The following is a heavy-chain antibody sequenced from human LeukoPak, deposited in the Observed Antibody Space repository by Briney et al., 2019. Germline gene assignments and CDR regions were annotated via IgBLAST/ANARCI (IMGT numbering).Heavy chain of an antibody. V-gene: IGHV3-30*04. Sequence: PGGSLRLSCAASGFTFSSYAMHWVRQAPGKGLEWVAVISYDGSNKYYADSVKGRFTISRDNSKNTLYLQMNSLRAEDTAVYYCVRSLFDGFYYYGMDVWGQGTTVTVSS. D-gene: IGHD5-24*01. J-gene: IGHJ6*02. CDR3: VRSLFDGFYYYGMDV. CDR2: ISYDGSNK. CDR1: GFTFSSYA.